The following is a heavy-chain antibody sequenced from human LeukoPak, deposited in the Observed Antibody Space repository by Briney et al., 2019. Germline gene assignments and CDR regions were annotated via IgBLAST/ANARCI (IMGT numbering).Heavy chain of an antibody. J-gene: IGHJ4*02. CDR1: GYTFTSYY. V-gene: IGHV1-18*04. Sequence: ASVKVSCKASGYTFTSYYMHWVRQAPGQGLEWMGWISAYNGNTNYAQKLQGRVTMTTDTSTSTAYMELRSLRSDDTAVYYCARDSAVAGTLGLRYWGQGTLVTVSS. CDR3: ARDSAVAGTLGLRY. D-gene: IGHD6-19*01. CDR2: ISAYNGNT.